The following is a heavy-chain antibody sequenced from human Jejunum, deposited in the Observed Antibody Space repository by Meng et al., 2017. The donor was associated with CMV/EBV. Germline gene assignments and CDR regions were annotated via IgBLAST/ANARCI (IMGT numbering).Heavy chain of an antibody. D-gene: IGHD2-21*01. J-gene: IGHJ6*02. CDR2: IRYDGSNT. CDR1: SYG. CDR3: AKGPRVIFHVNYYYGMDV. Sequence: SYGMHWVRQAQGKGLEWVAFIRYDGSNTYYADSVKGRFTVSRDNSKNTVYLEMNSLRAEDTAVYYCAKGPRVIFHVNYYYGMDVWGQGTTVTVSS. V-gene: IGHV3-30*02.